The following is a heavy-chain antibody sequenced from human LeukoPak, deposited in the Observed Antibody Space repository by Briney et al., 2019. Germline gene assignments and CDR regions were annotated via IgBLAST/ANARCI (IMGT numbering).Heavy chain of an antibody. Sequence: ASVKVSCKASGGTFSSYAISWVRQAPGQGLEWMGGIIPIFGTANYAQKFQGSVTITADASTSTAYMELSSLRSEDTAVYYCARLQDHYGSGSYNWFGPWGQGTLVTVSS. CDR1: GGTFSSYA. V-gene: IGHV1-69*13. CDR2: IIPIFGTA. J-gene: IGHJ5*02. CDR3: ARLQDHYGSGSYNWFGP. D-gene: IGHD3-10*01.